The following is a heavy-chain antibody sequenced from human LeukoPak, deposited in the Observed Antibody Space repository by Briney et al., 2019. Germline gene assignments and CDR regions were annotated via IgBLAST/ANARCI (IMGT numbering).Heavy chain of an antibody. CDR2: IHYSGSA. CDR1: GGSISSDY. Sequence: PSETLSLTCTVSGGSISSDYWSWIRQPPGKGLEWIGYIHYSGSANYKPSLKSRVIISVDKSKNQFSLRLSSVTAADTAVYYCARVNCTNGVCCNSRGWFDPWGQGTLVTVSS. D-gene: IGHD2-8*01. CDR3: ARVNCTNGVCCNSRGWFDP. J-gene: IGHJ5*02. V-gene: IGHV4-59*01.